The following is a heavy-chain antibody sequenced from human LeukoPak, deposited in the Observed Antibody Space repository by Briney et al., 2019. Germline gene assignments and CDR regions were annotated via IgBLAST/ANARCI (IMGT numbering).Heavy chain of an antibody. CDR2: IYTSGST. D-gene: IGHD1-7*01. J-gene: IGHJ5*02. CDR3: ARGELDWFDP. CDR1: GGSISSYY. V-gene: IGHV4-4*07. Sequence: PSETLSLTCTVSGGSISSYYWSWIRQPAGKGLKWIGRIYTSGSTNYNPSLKSRVTMSVDTSKNQFSLKLSSVTAADTAVYYCARGELDWFDPWGQGTLVTVSS.